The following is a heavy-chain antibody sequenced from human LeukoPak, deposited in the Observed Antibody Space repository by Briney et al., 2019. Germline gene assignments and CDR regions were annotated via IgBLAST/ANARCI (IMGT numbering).Heavy chain of an antibody. CDR2: MKRDGSEI. CDR3: ARGRPHGNDY. CDR1: GFTFSTYW. Sequence: GGSLRLSCSASGFTFSTYWMSWVRQAPGKGLEWVANMKRDGSEIYYVDSVKGRFTISRDNAKSTLYLQMNSLRVEDTAVYYCARGRPHGNDYWGQGTLVTVSS. D-gene: IGHD4-23*01. V-gene: IGHV3-7*01. J-gene: IGHJ4*02.